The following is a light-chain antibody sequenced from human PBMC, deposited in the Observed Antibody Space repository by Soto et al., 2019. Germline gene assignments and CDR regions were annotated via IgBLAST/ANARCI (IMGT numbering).Light chain of an antibody. Sequence: QSALTQPASVSGSPGQSITISCTGTSSDVGSYNLVSWYQHHPGKAPKLMIYEVSKRPSGVSNRFSGSKSGNTASLTISGLQAEDRGAYYCCSYAGSSTLVFGGGTQLTVL. V-gene: IGLV2-23*02. CDR3: CSYAGSSTLV. CDR2: EVS. CDR1: SSDVGSYNL. J-gene: IGLJ2*01.